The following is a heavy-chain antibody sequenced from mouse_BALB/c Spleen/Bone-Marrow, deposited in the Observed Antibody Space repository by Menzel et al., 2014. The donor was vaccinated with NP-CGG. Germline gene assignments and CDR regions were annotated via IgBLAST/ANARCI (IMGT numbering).Heavy chain of an antibody. J-gene: IGHJ2*01. CDR1: GYTFTNYW. CDR2: IYPGGGYT. D-gene: IGHD4-1*01. Sequence: VKLVESGAELVRPGTSVKISCKASGYTFTNYWLGWVKQRPGHGLEGIGDIYPGGGYTNYNEKFKGKATLTADTSSSTAYMQLSSLTSEDSAVYFCARRGTGVDYWGQGTTPTVSS. CDR3: ARRGTGVDY. V-gene: IGHV1-63*02.